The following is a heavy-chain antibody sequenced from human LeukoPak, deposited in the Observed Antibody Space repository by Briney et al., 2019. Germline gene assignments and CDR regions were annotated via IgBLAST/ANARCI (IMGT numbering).Heavy chain of an antibody. CDR2: ITISGATT. CDR3: ATYGSGSYYRKAFDY. J-gene: IGHJ4*02. D-gene: IGHD3-10*01. V-gene: IGHV3-23*01. CDR1: GFTFSSYA. Sequence: GGSLRLSCAASGFTFSSYAMSWIRQAPGKGLEWVSSITISGATTYYADSVKGRLTISRDNSKTTLYLQMNSLRAEDTAVYYCATYGSGSYYRKAFDYWGQGTLVTVSS.